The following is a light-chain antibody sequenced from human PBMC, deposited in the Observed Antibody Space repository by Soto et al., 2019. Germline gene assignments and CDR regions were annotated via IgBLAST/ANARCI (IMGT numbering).Light chain of an antibody. CDR3: QQYGSSPPKYT. Sequence: EIVLTQSPGTLSLSPGERATLSCRASQSVSSSYLAWYQQKPGQAPRLLIYGASTRATGIPDRFSGSGSGTDFPLTITMLEAEDSAVYYCQQYGSSPPKYTFGQGTKLEIK. CDR1: QSVSSSY. CDR2: GAS. V-gene: IGKV3-20*01. J-gene: IGKJ2*01.